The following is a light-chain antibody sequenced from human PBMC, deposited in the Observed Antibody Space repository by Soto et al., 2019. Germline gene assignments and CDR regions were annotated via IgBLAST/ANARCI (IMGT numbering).Light chain of an antibody. Sequence: DIVMTQSPLSLPVTPGEPASISCRSSQSLLHSNGYNYLDWYLQKPGQSPQLLIYLGSNRASGIPDRFSGGGSGTYFTLKISRVEAEDVGVYYCMQALQTPPTFGQGTKVEIK. V-gene: IGKV2-28*01. CDR1: QSLLHSNGYNY. J-gene: IGKJ1*01. CDR3: MQALQTPPT. CDR2: LGS.